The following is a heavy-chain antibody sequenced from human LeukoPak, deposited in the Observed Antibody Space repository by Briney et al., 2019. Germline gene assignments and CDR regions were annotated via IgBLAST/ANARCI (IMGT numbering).Heavy chain of an antibody. CDR2: IYYSGST. Sequence: SETLSLTCTVSGGSISGYYWSWIRQPPGKGLEWIGYIYYSGSTNYNPSLKSRVTNSVDTSRNQFSLKLNSVTAADTAVYYCARVPPRSSGWYFFDYWGQGTLVTVSS. J-gene: IGHJ4*02. CDR3: ARVPPRSSGWYFFDY. D-gene: IGHD6-19*01. CDR1: GGSISGYY. V-gene: IGHV4-59*01.